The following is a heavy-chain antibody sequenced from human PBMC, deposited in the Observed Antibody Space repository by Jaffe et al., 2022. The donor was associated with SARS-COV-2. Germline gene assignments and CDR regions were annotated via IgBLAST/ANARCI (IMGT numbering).Heavy chain of an antibody. CDR2: ISSSSSYI. J-gene: IGHJ2*01. V-gene: IGHV3-21*01. D-gene: IGHD6-13*01. Sequence: EVQLVESGGGLVKPGGSLRLSCAASGFTFSSYSMNWVRQAPGKGLEWVSSISSSSSYIYYADSVKGRFTISRDNAKNSLYLQMNSLRAEDTAVYYCARDHEGYSSSWAKYWYFDLWGRGTLVTVSS. CDR1: GFTFSSYS. CDR3: ARDHEGYSSSWAKYWYFDL.